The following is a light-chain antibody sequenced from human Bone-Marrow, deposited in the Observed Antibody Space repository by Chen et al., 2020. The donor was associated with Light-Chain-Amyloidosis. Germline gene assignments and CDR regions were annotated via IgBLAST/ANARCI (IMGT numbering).Light chain of an antibody. Sequence: SYELTQPPSVSVSPGQTAMITCSGDDLPTKYAYWYQQKPGQAPVLVIHRDTERPSGISERFSGSSSGTTATLTISGVQAEDEADYHCQSADSSGTYGVIFGGGTKLTVL. V-gene: IGLV3-25*03. J-gene: IGLJ2*01. CDR3: QSADSSGTYGVI. CDR2: RDT. CDR1: DLPTKY.